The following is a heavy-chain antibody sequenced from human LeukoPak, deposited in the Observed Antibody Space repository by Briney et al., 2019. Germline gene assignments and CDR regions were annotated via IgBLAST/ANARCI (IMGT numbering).Heavy chain of an antibody. D-gene: IGHD3-22*01. Sequence: ASVKVSCKASGYTFTSYGISWVGQAPGQGLEWMGWISAYNGNTNYAQKLQGRVTMTTDTSTSTAYMELRGLRSDDTAVYYCARLDSSGYYLGDLDYWGQGTLVTVSS. CDR1: GYTFTSYG. CDR2: ISAYNGNT. V-gene: IGHV1-18*01. J-gene: IGHJ4*02. CDR3: ARLDSSGYYLGDLDY.